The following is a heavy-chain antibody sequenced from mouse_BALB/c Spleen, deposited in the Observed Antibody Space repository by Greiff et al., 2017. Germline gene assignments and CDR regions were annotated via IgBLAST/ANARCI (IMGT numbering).Heavy chain of an antibody. CDR1: GYAFSSSW. J-gene: IGHJ4*01. CDR2: IYPGDGDT. Sequence: QVQLQQSGPELVKPGASVKISCKASGYAFSSSWMNWVKQRPGQGLEWIGRIYPGDGDTNYNGKFKGKATLTADKSSSTAYMQLSSLTSVDSAVYFCARGGTGTGAMDYWGQGTSVTVSS. CDR3: ARGGTGTGAMDY. V-gene: IGHV1-82*01. D-gene: IGHD4-1*01.